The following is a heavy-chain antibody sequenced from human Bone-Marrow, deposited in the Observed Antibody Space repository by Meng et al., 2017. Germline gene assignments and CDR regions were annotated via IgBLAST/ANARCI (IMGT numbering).Heavy chain of an antibody. Sequence: GESLKISCAASGFTFSSYAMHWVRQAPGKGLEWVAVISYDGSNKYYADSVKGRFTISRDNSKNTLYLQMNSLRAEDTAVYYCARDTQLELAYYFDYWGQGTRVTVSS. CDR1: GFTFSSYA. D-gene: IGHD1-1*01. J-gene: IGHJ4*02. V-gene: IGHV3-30*01. CDR3: ARDTQLELAYYFDY. CDR2: ISYDGSNK.